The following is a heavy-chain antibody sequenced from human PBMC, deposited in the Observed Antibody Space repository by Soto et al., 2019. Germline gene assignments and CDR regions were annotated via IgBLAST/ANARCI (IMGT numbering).Heavy chain of an antibody. V-gene: IGHV1-18*01. CDR2: ISAYNGNT. J-gene: IGHJ4*02. D-gene: IGHD3-22*01. Sequence: ASVKVSCKASGYTFTSYGISWVRQAPGQGLEWMGWISAYNGNTNYAQKLQGRVTMTTDTSTSTAYMELRSLRSDDTAVYYCARGGYYYDSSGHPKIFDYWGQGTLVTVSS. CDR3: ARGGYYYDSSGHPKIFDY. CDR1: GYTFTSYG.